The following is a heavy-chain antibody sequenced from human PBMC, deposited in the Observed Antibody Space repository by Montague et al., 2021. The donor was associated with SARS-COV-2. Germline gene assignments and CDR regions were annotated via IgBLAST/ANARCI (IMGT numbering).Heavy chain of an antibody. D-gene: IGHD5-18*01. V-gene: IGHV3-11*01. Sequence: SLRLSCAASGFTFSDYYMSWIRQAPGKGLEWVSYISSSGSTIYYADSVKGRFTISRDNAKNSLYLQVNSLRAEDTAVYYCARVRHSYGYLSAFDIWGQGTMVTVSS. CDR3: ARVRHSYGYLSAFDI. CDR1: GFTFSDYY. CDR2: ISSSGSTI. J-gene: IGHJ3*02.